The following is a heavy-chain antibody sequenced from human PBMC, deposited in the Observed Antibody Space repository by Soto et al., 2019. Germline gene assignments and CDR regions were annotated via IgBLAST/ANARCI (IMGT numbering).Heavy chain of an antibody. D-gene: IGHD6-13*01. J-gene: IGHJ6*02. Sequence: WGWIRQPPGKGLECIGSIYYSWSTYDNTSLKSRVTISVDTSQNQFSLNLSSVPAADSVVFYCANPASTRWYKHYGMDVWGQGTTGTVPS. V-gene: IGHV4-39*01. CDR3: ANPASTRWYKHYGMDV. CDR2: IYYSWST.